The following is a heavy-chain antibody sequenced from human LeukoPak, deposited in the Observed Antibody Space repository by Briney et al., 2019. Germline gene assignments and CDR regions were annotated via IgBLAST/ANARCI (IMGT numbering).Heavy chain of an antibody. CDR3: ARRNAMDV. J-gene: IGHJ6*02. Sequence: GGSLRLSCAASGFTFSNYWMTWVRQAPGKGLEWVANINRDGSERYYVDSVKGRFTISRDDAKSSLYLQMNSLRAEDTAVCYCARRNAMDVWGQGTTVIVFS. V-gene: IGHV3-7*03. CDR2: INRDGSER. CDR1: GFTFSNYW.